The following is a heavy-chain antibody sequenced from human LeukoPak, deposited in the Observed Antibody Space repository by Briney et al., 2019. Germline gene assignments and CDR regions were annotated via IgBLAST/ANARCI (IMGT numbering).Heavy chain of an antibody. CDR2: IIPILGTA. V-gene: IGHV1-69*13. CDR1: GGTFSSYA. D-gene: IGHD3-3*01. J-gene: IGHJ4*02. CDR3: ARRGDFWSGYYPGSDFIFDY. Sequence: SVKVSCKASGGTFSSYAISWVRQAPGQGLEWMGGIIPILGTANYAQKFQGRVTITADESTSTAYMELSSLRSEDTAVYYCARRGDFWSGYYPGSDFIFDYWGQGTLVTVSS.